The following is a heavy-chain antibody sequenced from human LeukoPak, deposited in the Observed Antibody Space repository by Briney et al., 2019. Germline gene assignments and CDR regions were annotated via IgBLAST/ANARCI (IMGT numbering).Heavy chain of an antibody. V-gene: IGHV1-24*01. Sequence: ASVKVSCKVSGYTRTELSMHWVRQAPGKGLEWMGGFEPEDGETINAQKFQGRVTMTEDTSTDTAYMELSSLRSEDTAVYYCATVRVWGSYRYNWFDPWGQGTLVTVSS. D-gene: IGHD3-16*02. CDR2: FEPEDGET. CDR1: GYTRTELS. CDR3: ATVRVWGSYRYNWFDP. J-gene: IGHJ5*02.